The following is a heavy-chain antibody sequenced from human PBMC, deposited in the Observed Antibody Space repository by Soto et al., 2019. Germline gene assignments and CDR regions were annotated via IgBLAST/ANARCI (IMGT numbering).Heavy chain of an antibody. J-gene: IGHJ6*02. D-gene: IGHD1-1*01. CDR1: GGSVSSRSYY. CDR2: INYSGST. Sequence: SETLSLTCTVSGGSVSSRSYYRSWIRQHPGKGLEWIGYINYSGSTNYNPSLKSRVTISVDTSKNQFSLKLSSVTAADTAVYYCARGRGGKLERYYYYYGMDVWGQGTTVTLSS. CDR3: ARGRGGKLERYYYYYGMDV. V-gene: IGHV4-61*01.